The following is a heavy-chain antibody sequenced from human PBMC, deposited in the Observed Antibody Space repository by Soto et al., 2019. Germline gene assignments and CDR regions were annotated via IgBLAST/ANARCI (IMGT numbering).Heavy chain of an antibody. J-gene: IGHJ4*02. CDR1: GFSLSTSGVG. Sequence: QITLRESGPTLVKPTQTLTLTCTFSGFSLSTSGVGVGWIHQPPGKALEWLAVVYWDDTKHYSPSLKSRLTXXKXXSKNQVVLTMTNLDPVDTATYFCARKGYGDYPLDYWGQGTLVTVSS. CDR2: VYWDDTK. CDR3: ARKGYGDYPLDY. V-gene: IGHV2-5*02. D-gene: IGHD4-17*01.